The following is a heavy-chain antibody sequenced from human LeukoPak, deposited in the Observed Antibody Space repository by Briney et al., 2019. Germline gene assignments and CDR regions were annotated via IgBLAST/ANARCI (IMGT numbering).Heavy chain of an antibody. V-gene: IGHV1-69*13. J-gene: IGHJ3*02. D-gene: IGHD3-9*01. CDR1: GGTFSSYA. CDR2: IIPIFGTA. CDR3: ARHRGPLDYDILTGYYMSHKGHAFDI. Sequence: GASVKVSCKASGGTFSSYAISWVRQAPGQGLEWMGGIIPIFGTANYAQKFQGRVTITADESTSTAYMELSSLRSEDTAVYYCARHRGPLDYDILTGYYMSHKGHAFDIWGQGTMVTVSS.